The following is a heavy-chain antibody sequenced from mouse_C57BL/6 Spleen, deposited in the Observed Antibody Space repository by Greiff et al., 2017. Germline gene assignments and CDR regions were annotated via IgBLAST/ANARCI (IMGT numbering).Heavy chain of an antibody. D-gene: IGHD1-1*01. Sequence: QVQLQQSGPELVKPGASVKISCKASGYAFSSSWMNCVKQRPGTGLEWIGRIYPGDGDTNYNGKFKGKATLTADKSSSTAYMQLSSLTSEDSAVYFCAREEGLFITTVVVPFDYWGQGTTLTVSS. J-gene: IGHJ2*01. CDR3: AREEGLFITTVVVPFDY. CDR2: IYPGDGDT. V-gene: IGHV1-82*01. CDR1: GYAFSSSW.